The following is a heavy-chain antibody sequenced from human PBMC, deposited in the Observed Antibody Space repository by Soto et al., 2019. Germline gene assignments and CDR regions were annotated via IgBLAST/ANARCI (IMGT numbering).Heavy chain of an antibody. CDR3: ARGRASGSYYLLDY. D-gene: IGHD3-10*01. CDR1: GDTFTTYD. J-gene: IGHJ4*02. CDR2: INPNSGNI. V-gene: IGHV1-8*01. Sequence: AAVKVSCKASGDTFTTYDINWVRQATGHGLEWMGWINPNSGNIGYAQRFQGRVTMTRDTAIRTAYMEVSSLRSDDTAVYYCARGRASGSYYLLDYWGQGTLVTSPQ.